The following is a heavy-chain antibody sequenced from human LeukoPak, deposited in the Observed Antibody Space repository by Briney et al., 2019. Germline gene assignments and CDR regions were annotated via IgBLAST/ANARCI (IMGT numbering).Heavy chain of an antibody. CDR2: IYYSGST. D-gene: IGHD3-9*01. J-gene: IGHJ5*02. V-gene: IGHV4-31*03. CDR1: GGSISSGGYY. Sequence: NSSETLSLTCTVSGGSISSGGYYWSWIRQHPGKGLEWIGYIYYSGSTYYNPSLKSRVTISVDTSKNQFSLKLSSVTAADTAVYYCARVDILTGPVPWGQGTLVTVSS. CDR3: ARVDILTGPVP.